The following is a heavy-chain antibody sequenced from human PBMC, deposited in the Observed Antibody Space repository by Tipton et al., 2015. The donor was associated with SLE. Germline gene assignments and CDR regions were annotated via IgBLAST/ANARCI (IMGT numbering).Heavy chain of an antibody. CDR2: ISSSIIYI. Sequence: SLRLSCAASGFTFSDYSMNWIRQHPGKGLEWVSSISSSIIYIYYADSVKGRFTISRDNAKNSLYLQMNSLRAEDTAVYYCARGQQQLVRLFDYWGQGTPVTVSS. J-gene: IGHJ4*02. V-gene: IGHV3-21*01. D-gene: IGHD6-13*01. CDR3: ARGQQQLVRLFDY. CDR1: GFTFSDYS.